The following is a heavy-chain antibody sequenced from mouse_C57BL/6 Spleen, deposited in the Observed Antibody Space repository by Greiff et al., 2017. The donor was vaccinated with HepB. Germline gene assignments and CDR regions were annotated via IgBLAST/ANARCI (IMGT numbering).Heavy chain of an antibody. Sequence: VQLQQSGPELVKPGASVKISCKASGYSFTGYYMHWVKQSSEKSLEWIGEINPSTGGTSYNQKFKGKATLTVDKSSSTAYMQLKSLTSEDSAVYYCASSNWGYWGQGTLVTVSA. CDR1: GYSFTGYY. CDR3: ASSNWGY. CDR2: INPSTGGT. J-gene: IGHJ3*01. V-gene: IGHV1-43*01.